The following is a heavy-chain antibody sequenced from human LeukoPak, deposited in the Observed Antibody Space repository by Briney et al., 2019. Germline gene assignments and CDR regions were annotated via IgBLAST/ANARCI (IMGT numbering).Heavy chain of an antibody. Sequence: PSETLSLTCTVSGGSISSSSYYWGWIRQPPGKGLEWIGSIYYSGSTYYNPSLKSRVTISVDTSKNQFSLKLSSVTAADTAVYDCARVVTTYVWGSYRPNWFDPWGQGTLVTVSS. CDR1: GGSISSSSYY. D-gene: IGHD3-16*02. V-gene: IGHV4-39*07. CDR2: IYYSGST. CDR3: ARVVTTYVWGSYRPNWFDP. J-gene: IGHJ5*02.